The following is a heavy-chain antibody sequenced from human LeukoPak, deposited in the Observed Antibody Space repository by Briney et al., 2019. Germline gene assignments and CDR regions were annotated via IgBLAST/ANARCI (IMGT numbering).Heavy chain of an antibody. CDR3: AKRVVTAADAFDI. CDR1: GFAFSSYG. V-gene: IGHV3-30*02. Sequence: GGSLRLSCAASGFAFSSYGMHWVRQAPGKWLEWVAFIRYGGSNKYYVDSVKGRFTISRDNSKNTLYLQMNSLRAEDTAVYYCAKRVVTAADAFDIWGQGTMVTVSS. J-gene: IGHJ3*02. D-gene: IGHD2-2*01. CDR2: IRYGGSNK.